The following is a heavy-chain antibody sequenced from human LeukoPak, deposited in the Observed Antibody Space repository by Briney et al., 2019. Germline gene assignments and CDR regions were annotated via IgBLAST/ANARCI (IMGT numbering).Heavy chain of an antibody. V-gene: IGHV4-4*02. CDR1: GGSATSTNW. CDR3: ARDSHYDSSGYYLDS. D-gene: IGHD3-22*01. CDR2: VHLDGRT. Sequence: KTSETLSLTCDVSGGSATSTNWWTWFRQPPGRGLEWIGEVHLDGRTNYNPSLKSRLVMSADLPENHISLKLTSVTAADTAVYYCARDSHYDSSGYYLDSWGPGTLVTVSS. J-gene: IGHJ4*02.